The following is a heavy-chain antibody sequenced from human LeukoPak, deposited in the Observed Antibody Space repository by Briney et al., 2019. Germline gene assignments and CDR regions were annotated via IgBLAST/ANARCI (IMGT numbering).Heavy chain of an antibody. V-gene: IGHV4-4*01. Sequence: PSETLSLTCAVSGGSISSTNWWSWFRQPPGKGLEWIGSIYHSGSTYYNPSLKSRVTISVDTSKNQFSLKLSSVTAADTAVYCCARTSSTWYEGWFDPWGQGTLVTVSS. D-gene: IGHD2-2*01. J-gene: IGHJ5*02. CDR2: IYHSGST. CDR1: GGSISSTNW. CDR3: ARTSSTWYEGWFDP.